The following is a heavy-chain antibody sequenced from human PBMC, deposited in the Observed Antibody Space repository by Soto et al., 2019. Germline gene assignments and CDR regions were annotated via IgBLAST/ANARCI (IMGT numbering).Heavy chain of an antibody. V-gene: IGHV4-61*08. Sequence: SETLSLTCSVSGGSLSSGDYYWSWIRQPPGKGLELIGYTSNSGTTNYNPSLTSRATIPVDRSRNQFSLHLPSVTAADTAVYYCASLRIPNFGVVTGHYFGYWGRGTLVTVSS. CDR3: ASLRIPNFGVVTGHYFGY. CDR1: GGSLSSGDYY. CDR2: TSNSGTT. D-gene: IGHD3-3*01. J-gene: IGHJ4*02.